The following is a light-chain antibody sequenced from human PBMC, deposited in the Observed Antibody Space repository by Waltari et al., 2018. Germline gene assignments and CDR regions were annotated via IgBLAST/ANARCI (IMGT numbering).Light chain of an antibody. CDR1: QSVSRS. Sequence: TLSCRASQSVSRSLAWYQQKPGQAPRLLIYDASTRATGIPDRFSGSGSGTDFSLTISRLEPEDFAVYYCQKYVSLPATFGQGTKVEIK. CDR3: QKYVSLPAT. V-gene: IGKV3-20*01. J-gene: IGKJ1*01. CDR2: DAS.